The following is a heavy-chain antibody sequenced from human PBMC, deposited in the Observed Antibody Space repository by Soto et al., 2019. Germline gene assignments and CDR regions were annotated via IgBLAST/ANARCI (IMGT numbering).Heavy chain of an antibody. J-gene: IGHJ5*02. CDR2: IIPIFGTA. Sequence: GASVKVSCKASGGTFSSYAISWVRQAPGQGLEWMGGIIPIFGTANYAQKFQGRVTITADESTSTAYMGLSSLRSEDTAVYYCARTLGYSGYDYLYNWFDPWGQGTLVTVSS. CDR3: ARTLGYSGYDYLYNWFDP. CDR1: GGTFSSYA. D-gene: IGHD5-12*01. V-gene: IGHV1-69*13.